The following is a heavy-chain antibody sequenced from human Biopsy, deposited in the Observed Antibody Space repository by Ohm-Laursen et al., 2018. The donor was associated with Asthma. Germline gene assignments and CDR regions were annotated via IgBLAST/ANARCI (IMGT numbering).Heavy chain of an antibody. D-gene: IGHD4-23*01. Sequence: GTLSLTCTVSGDSISSYHWSWIRQPPGKGLEWIGYVFYGGAINYNPSLKSRVTISVDTSKNQFFLRLSSVTAADTAVYYCARGVVYGGDSYAEYFQHWGQGTLVTVSS. CDR3: ARGVVYGGDSYAEYFQH. J-gene: IGHJ1*01. CDR2: VFYGGAI. CDR1: GDSISSYH. V-gene: IGHV4-59*01.